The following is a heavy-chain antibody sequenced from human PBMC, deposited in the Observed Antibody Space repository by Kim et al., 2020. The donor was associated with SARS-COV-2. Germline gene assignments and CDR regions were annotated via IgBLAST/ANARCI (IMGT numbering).Heavy chain of an antibody. D-gene: IGHD1-26*01. J-gene: IGHJ6*02. Sequence: GGSLRLSCAASGFTFSSYSMNWVRQAPGKGLEWVSSISSSSSYIYYADSVKGRFTISRDNAKNSLYLQMNSLRAEDTAVYYCARENRWEPDYYYYGMDVWGQGTTVTVSS. CDR2: ISSSSSYI. CDR1: GFTFSSYS. V-gene: IGHV3-21*01. CDR3: ARENRWEPDYYYYGMDV.